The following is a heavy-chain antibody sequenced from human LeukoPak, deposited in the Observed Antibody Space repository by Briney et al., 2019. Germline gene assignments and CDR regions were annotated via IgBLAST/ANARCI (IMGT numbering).Heavy chain of an antibody. J-gene: IGHJ3*02. D-gene: IGHD3-22*01. Sequence: ASVKVSCKASGYTFTSYGISWVRQAPGQGLEWMGWISAYNCNTNYAQKLQGRVTMTTDTSTSTAYMELRSLRSDDTAVYYCAREEAYDDAFDIWGQGTLVTVSS. V-gene: IGHV1-18*01. CDR3: AREEAYDDAFDI. CDR1: GYTFTSYG. CDR2: ISAYNCNT.